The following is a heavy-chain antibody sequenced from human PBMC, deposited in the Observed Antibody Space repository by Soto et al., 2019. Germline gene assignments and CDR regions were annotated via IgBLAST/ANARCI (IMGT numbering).Heavy chain of an antibody. D-gene: IGHD5-12*01. CDR1: GFTIRNYA. Sequence: EVQVVESGGDLVQPGGSPRLSCAASGFTIRNYAMSWVRQAPGKALEWVSGISGGSDRTYYADSVKGRFTIFKDNSKNTLYLQMSSLRVEDTAVYHCEGSWTWGQGTMVTVSS. J-gene: IGHJ3*01. V-gene: IGHV3-23*04. CDR2: ISGGSDRT. CDR3: EGSWT.